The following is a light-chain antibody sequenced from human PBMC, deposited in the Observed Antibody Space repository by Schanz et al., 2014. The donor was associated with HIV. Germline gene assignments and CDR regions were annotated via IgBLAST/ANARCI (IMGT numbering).Light chain of an antibody. Sequence: QSALTQPASVSGSPGQSITISCTGTSSDVGGYNYVSWYQQHPGKAPKLTIYDVNYRPSGVSNRFSGSKSGNTASLTISGLQAEDEADYYCSSYTTNSTWVFGGGTKLTV. V-gene: IGLV2-14*01. CDR3: SSYTTNSTWV. CDR2: DVN. J-gene: IGLJ3*02. CDR1: SSDVGGYNY.